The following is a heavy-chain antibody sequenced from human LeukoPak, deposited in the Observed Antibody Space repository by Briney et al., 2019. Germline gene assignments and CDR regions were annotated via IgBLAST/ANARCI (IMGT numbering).Heavy chain of an antibody. J-gene: IGHJ4*02. V-gene: IGHV3-23*05. CDR1: GFTFNNYA. CDR2: IYDSGTT. D-gene: IGHD6-19*01. CDR3: AGRRSSGWYAY. Sequence: PGGSLRLSCAASGFTFNNYAMNWVRQAPGKGLEWVSVIYDSGTTYYADSVKGRFLIFRDTSKNTVDLQMNSLRVEDTAVYYCAGRRSSGWYAYWGQGTLVTVSS.